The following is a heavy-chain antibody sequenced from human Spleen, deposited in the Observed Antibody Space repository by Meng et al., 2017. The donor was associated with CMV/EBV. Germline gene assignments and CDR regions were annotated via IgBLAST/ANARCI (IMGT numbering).Heavy chain of an antibody. CDR3: ARDNSPYDFWSGSESDGMDV. Sequence: GESLKISCAGSGFMFSSYSMTWVRQAPGKGLEWVTSISSNSEDIYVADSVRGRFTIARDNAKNSLYLQMNSLRAEDTAVYYCARDNSPYDFWSGSESDGMDVWGQGTTVTVSS. CDR1: GFMFSSYS. CDR2: ISSNSEDI. J-gene: IGHJ6*02. D-gene: IGHD3-3*01. V-gene: IGHV3-21*01.